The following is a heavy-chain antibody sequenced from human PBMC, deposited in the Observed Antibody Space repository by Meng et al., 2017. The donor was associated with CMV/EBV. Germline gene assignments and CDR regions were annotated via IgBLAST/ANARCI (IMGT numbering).Heavy chain of an antibody. CDR3: ARDRMVAAHPRYYYYGMDV. CDR1: GFTFSSYE. Sequence: GESLKISCAASGFTFSSYEMNWVRPAPGKGLEWVSYISSSGSTIYYADSVKGRFTISRDNAKNSLYLQMNSLRAEDTAVYYCARDRMVAAHPRYYYYGMDVWGQGTTVTVSS. J-gene: IGHJ6*02. V-gene: IGHV3-48*03. CDR2: ISSSGSTI. D-gene: IGHD6-6*01.